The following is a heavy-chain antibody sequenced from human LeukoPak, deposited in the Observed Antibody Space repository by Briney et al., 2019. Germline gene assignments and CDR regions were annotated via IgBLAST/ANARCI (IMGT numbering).Heavy chain of an antibody. V-gene: IGHV4-39*01. J-gene: IGHJ4*02. Sequence: SETLSLTCTVSGGSISSSSYYWGWIRQPPGKGLEWIGNIYYSGSTNYNPSLKSRVTISVDTSKNQFSLKLSSVTAADTAVYYCARRTILTGSDYWGQGTLATVSS. CDR1: GGSISSSSYY. CDR3: ARRTILTGSDY. CDR2: IYYSGST. D-gene: IGHD3-9*01.